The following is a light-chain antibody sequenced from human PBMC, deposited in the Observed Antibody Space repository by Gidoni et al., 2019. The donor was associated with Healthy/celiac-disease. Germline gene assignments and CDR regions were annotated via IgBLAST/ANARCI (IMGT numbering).Light chain of an antibody. V-gene: IGKV3-20*01. CDR3: QQYGSPPDT. J-gene: IGKJ2*01. Sequence: EIVLTQSPGTLSLSPGERATLSCRASQSVSSSYLAWYQQKPGQAPRLLIYGASSRATGIPDFTLTISRLEPEDFAVYYCQQYGSPPDTFGQXTKLEIK. CDR2: GAS. CDR1: QSVSSSY.